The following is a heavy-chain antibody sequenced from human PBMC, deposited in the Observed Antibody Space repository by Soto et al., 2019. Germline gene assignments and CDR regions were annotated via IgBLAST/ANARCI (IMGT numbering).Heavy chain of an antibody. V-gene: IGHV3-7*03. CDR1: GFTFSRYW. J-gene: IGHJ4*02. D-gene: IGHD1-1*01. CDR2: IKQDGSEK. Sequence: PGGSLRLSCAASGFTFSRYWMSWVRQAPGKGLEWVANIKQDGSEKYYVDSVKGRFTVSRDNSKNTLYLQMNSLRANDTAVYYCANYFGPGLGRFDYWGPGTLVTVS. CDR3: ANYFGPGLGRFDY.